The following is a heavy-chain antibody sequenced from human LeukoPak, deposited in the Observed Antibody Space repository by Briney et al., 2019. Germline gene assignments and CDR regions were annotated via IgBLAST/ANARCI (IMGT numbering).Heavy chain of an antibody. J-gene: IGHJ3*02. V-gene: IGHV4-59*01. CDR3: ARGFGGTDYTDGFDI. CDR1: GGSLTGYF. D-gene: IGHD4-11*01. Sequence: PSETLSLTCAVSGGSLTGYFWTWVRQAPGKGLEWIGHLYYSGSTYYNPSLESRVSISIDTSKTQFSLELNSVTAADTAVYYCARGFGGTDYTDGFDIWGQGTLVTVSS. CDR2: LYYSGST.